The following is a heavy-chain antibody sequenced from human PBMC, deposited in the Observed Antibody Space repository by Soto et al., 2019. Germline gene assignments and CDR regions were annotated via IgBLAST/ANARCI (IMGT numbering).Heavy chain of an antibody. CDR3: ARGAATKIIVLKYDGLEI. CDR1: GATLNSFINYG. V-gene: IGHV1-69*12. Sequence: QVQLVQSGAEVKKHGSSVRVSCKASGATLNSFINYGITWVRQAPGQGLEYMGGIIPVFGAANHAQKFQGRVTISADEATRTVNMQLSSMRSTDPAVYYCARGAATKIIVLKYDGLEIWGQGTMVTVSS. J-gene: IGHJ3*02. D-gene: IGHD5-12*01. CDR2: IIPVFGAA.